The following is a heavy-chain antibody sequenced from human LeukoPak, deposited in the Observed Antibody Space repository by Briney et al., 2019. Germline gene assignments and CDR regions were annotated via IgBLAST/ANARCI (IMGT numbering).Heavy chain of an antibody. CDR1: GFTFSTHD. Sequence: GGSLRLSCAASGFTFSTHDVNWVRQAPGKGLEWVSSISSSSSYIYYADSVKGRFTISRDNAKNSLYLQMNSLRAEDTAVYYCARDLGYSSSSHDFDYWGQGTLVTVSS. CDR3: ARDLGYSSSSHDFDY. CDR2: ISSSSSYI. J-gene: IGHJ4*02. D-gene: IGHD6-6*01. V-gene: IGHV3-21*01.